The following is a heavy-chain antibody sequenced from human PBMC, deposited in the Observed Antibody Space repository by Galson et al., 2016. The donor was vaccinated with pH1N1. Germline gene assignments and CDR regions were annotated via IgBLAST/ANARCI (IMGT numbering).Heavy chain of an antibody. J-gene: IGHJ6*02. V-gene: IGHV1-69*06. CDR3: ARGRVPIFGVIKYYGMDV. D-gene: IGHD3-3*01. CDR2: IIPIFGTP. Sequence: SVKVSCKASGGTISEYAISWVRQAPGQGLEWMGGIIPIFGTPNHAQNFRGRLKITADKSTSTVYLEKKSLTPDDTAVYYCARGRVPIFGVIKYYGMDVWGQGTTVTVSS. CDR1: GGTISEYA.